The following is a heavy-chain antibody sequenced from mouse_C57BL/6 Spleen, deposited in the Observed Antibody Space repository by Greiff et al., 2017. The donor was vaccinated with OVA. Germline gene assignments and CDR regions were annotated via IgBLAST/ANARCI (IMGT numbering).Heavy chain of an antibody. Sequence: QVQLQQPGAELVRPGTSVKLSCKASGYTFTSYWMHWVKQRPGQGLEWIGVIDPSDSYTNYNQKFKGKATVTVDTSSSTAYMQLSSLTSEDSAVYYCEREGVRYSNFYYFDYWGQGTTLTVSS. CDR2: IDPSDSYT. CDR3: EREGVRYSNFYYFDY. CDR1: GYTFTSYW. V-gene: IGHV1-59*01. J-gene: IGHJ2*01. D-gene: IGHD2-5*01.